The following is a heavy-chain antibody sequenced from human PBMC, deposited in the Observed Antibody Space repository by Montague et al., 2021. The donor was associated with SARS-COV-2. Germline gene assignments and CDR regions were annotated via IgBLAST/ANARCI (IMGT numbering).Heavy chain of an antibody. D-gene: IGHD2-15*01. CDR3: ARHRRGGWVVVAPDWFDP. J-gene: IGHJ5*02. V-gene: IGHV4-39*01. Sequence: SETLSLTCTVSGGSVSSSGYYWGWIRQPPGKGLEWIGSIYFSGSSYYNPSLKSRVSISVDTSKNQFSLRLTSVTSADTAVYYCARHRRGGWVVVAPDWFDPWGQGTLVTVSS. CDR2: IYFSGSS. CDR1: GGSVSSSGYY.